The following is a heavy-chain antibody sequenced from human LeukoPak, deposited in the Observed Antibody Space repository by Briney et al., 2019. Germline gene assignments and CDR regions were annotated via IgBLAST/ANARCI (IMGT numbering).Heavy chain of an antibody. J-gene: IGHJ4*02. CDR1: GESLNSYY. CDR3: ARGAWATRLAS. Sequence: SETLSLTCAVYGESLNSYYWSWVRQPPGEGLEWIGEIYESGTTKYNPSLTSRVAISMVPSKQQFSLRLSSVTAADTAVYYCARGAWATRLASWGLGTPVIVSS. V-gene: IGHV4-34*01. D-gene: IGHD2-15*01. CDR2: IYESGTT.